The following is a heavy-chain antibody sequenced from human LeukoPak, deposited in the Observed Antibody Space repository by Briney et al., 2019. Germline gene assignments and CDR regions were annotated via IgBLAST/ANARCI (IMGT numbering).Heavy chain of an antibody. CDR1: GFTFSSYA. CDR3: ARDKWGLAAAGGVYYYYMDV. D-gene: IGHD6-13*01. J-gene: IGHJ6*03. Sequence: GGSLRLSCAASGFTFSSYAMHWVRQAPGKGLEWVAVISYDGSNKYYADSVKGRFTISRDNSKNTLYLQMNSLRAEDTAVYYCARDKWGLAAAGGVYYYYMDVWGKGTTVTVSS. V-gene: IGHV3-30-3*01. CDR2: ISYDGSNK.